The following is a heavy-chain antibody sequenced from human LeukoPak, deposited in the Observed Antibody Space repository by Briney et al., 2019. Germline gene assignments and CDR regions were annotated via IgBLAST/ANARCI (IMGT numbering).Heavy chain of an antibody. CDR3: ARDKTGMIVVPPTFDY. D-gene: IGHD3-22*01. J-gene: IGHJ4*02. CDR1: GYTFTSYD. CDR2: INAGNGNT. Sequence: ASVKVSCKASGYTFTSYDINWVRQATGQGLEWMGWINAGNGNTKYSQKFQGRVTITRDTSASTAYMELSSLRSEDTAVYYCARDKTGMIVVPPTFDYWGQGTLVTVSS. V-gene: IGHV1-3*01.